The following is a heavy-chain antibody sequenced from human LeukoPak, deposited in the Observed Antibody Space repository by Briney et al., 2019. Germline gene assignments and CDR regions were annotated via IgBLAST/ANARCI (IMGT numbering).Heavy chain of an antibody. D-gene: IGHD3-16*01. Sequence: PSQTLSLTRTVSGGSIRSTSSYWDWIRQPPGKGLEWIGTIYYSGSTYYNPSLKSQVTISVDTSKNHCSLKLSSVTATDTAVYNCARHYGRLQHWSPLDYWGQGTQVSVSS. J-gene: IGHJ4*02. CDR2: IYYSGST. CDR1: GGSIRSTSSY. V-gene: IGHV4-39*01. CDR3: ARHYGRLQHWSPLDY.